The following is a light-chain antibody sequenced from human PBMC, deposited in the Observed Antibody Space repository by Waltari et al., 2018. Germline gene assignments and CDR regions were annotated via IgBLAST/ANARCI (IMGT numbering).Light chain of an antibody. CDR3: QKYNSAPRT. V-gene: IGKV1-27*01. CDR1: QGISNY. Sequence: DIQMTQSPSSLSASVGDRVTITWRASQGISNYLAWYQQKAGKVPKLLIYASSTLRSGVPSRFSGSGSGTDFTLTISTLQPEDVATYYCQKYNSAPRTFGQGTKVEIE. J-gene: IGKJ1*01. CDR2: ASS.